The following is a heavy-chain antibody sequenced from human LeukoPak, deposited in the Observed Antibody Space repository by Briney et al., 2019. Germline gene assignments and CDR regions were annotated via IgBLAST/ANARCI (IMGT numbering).Heavy chain of an antibody. D-gene: IGHD1-26*01. CDR3: ARDLRGSYSPGDWFDP. V-gene: IGHV3-7*01. CDR2: IRQDGSQK. CDR1: GSTFSSYW. J-gene: IGHJ5*02. Sequence: PGGSLRLSCAASGSTFSSYWMSWVRQAPGKGLEWVATIRQDGSQKYYVDSVKGRFTISRDNAKNSLYLQMNSLRTEDTAVYYCARDLRGSYSPGDWFDPWGQGTLVTVSS.